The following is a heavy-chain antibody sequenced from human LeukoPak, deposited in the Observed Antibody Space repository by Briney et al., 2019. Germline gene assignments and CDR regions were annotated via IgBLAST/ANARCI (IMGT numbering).Heavy chain of an antibody. J-gene: IGHJ4*02. D-gene: IGHD6-13*01. Sequence: PGGSLRLSCAASGFTFTTYWMAWVRQAPGKGLEWVANIQQDGGDKYYMDSVKGRFTISRDNANNALHLQMNSLRDEDTAVYYCARVAAAVPDCWGQGTLVTVSS. CDR2: IQQDGGDK. CDR3: ARVAAAVPDC. CDR1: GFTFTTYW. V-gene: IGHV3-7*04.